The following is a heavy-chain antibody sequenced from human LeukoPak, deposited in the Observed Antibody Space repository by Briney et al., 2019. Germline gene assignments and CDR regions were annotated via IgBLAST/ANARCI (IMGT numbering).Heavy chain of an antibody. CDR3: ARYGKGPAGYCSGGSCLPVYYFDY. V-gene: IGHV1-46*01. D-gene: IGHD2-15*01. J-gene: IGHJ4*02. Sequence: GASVKVSCKASGYTFTSYYMHWVRQAAGQGLEWMGIINPSGGSTSYAQKFQGRVTMTRDTSTSTVYMELSSLRSEDTAVYYCARYGKGPAGYCSGGSCLPVYYFDYWGQGTLVTVSS. CDR2: INPSGGST. CDR1: GYTFTSYY.